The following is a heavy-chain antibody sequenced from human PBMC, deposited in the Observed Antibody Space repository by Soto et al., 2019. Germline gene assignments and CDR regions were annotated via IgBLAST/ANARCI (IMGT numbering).Heavy chain of an antibody. CDR3: ARDCGGGSCYPALGA. J-gene: IGHJ5*02. V-gene: IGHV3-53*01. D-gene: IGHD2-15*01. Sequence: EVQVVESGGGLIQPGGSLRLSCAASGFVVSETYMSCVRQAPGRWLQWVSCTYSGGSTYYADSVKGRFTISRDSSRNTLYLQMNSLRVEDTAVYYCARDCGGGSCYPALGAWGQGTLVTVSS. CDR1: GFVVSETY. CDR2: TYSGGST.